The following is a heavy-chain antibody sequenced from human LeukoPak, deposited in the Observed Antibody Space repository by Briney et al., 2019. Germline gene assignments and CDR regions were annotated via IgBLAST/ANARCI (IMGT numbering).Heavy chain of an antibody. CDR2: IYYSGST. V-gene: IGHV4-31*03. Sequence: SETLSLTCTVSGGSISSGGYYWSWIRQHPGKGLEWIGYIYYSGSTYYNPSLKSRVTISVDTSKNQFSLKLSSVTAADTAVYYCARDLLTILDYWGQGTLVTVSS. CDR1: GGSISSGGYY. CDR3: ARDLLTILDY. D-gene: IGHD2-15*01. J-gene: IGHJ4*02.